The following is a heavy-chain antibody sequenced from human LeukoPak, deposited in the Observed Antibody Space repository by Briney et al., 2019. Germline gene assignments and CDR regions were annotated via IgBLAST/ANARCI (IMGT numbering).Heavy chain of an antibody. CDR1: GGPMSSSSYY. CDR3: AREGYSPGRYSFDY. V-gene: IGHV4-39*07. D-gene: IGHD5-18*01. J-gene: IGHJ4*02. CDR2: MYYSGNT. Sequence: SETLSLTCTVSGGPMSSSSYYWGWIRQPPGKGLEWIGSMYYSGNTYHNPSLKSRVTIAVDTSKNQFSLKVTSVTAADTAVYYCAREGYSPGRYSFDYWGQGILVTVSS.